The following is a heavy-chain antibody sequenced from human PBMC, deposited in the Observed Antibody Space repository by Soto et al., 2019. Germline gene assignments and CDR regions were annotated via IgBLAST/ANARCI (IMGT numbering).Heavy chain of an antibody. CDR2: ISSSSNSV. CDR3: ARRSRPIEY. V-gene: IGHV3-48*02. D-gene: IGHD6-25*01. Sequence: GGSLRLSCEGTGFTFSKYSLNWVRQAPGKGLEWISYISSSSNSVGYAVSVKDRFIISRDNAKNSLYLQMDFLRHEDTAVYYCARRSRPIEYWGRGTLVTVYS. J-gene: IGHJ4*02. CDR1: GFTFSKYS.